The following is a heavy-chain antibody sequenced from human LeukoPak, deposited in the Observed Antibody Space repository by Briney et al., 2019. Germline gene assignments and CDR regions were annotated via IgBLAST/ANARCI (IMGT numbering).Heavy chain of an antibody. Sequence: GRSLRLSCSASGFTFSSYGMHWVRQAPGKGLEWVAVIWYDGSNKYYADSVKGRFTISRDNSKNTLYLQMNTLRAEDTAVYYCGKQYSYGYDYWGQGTLVTVSS. CDR1: GFTFSSYG. CDR2: IWYDGSNK. J-gene: IGHJ4*02. D-gene: IGHD5-18*01. V-gene: IGHV3-33*06. CDR3: GKQYSYGYDY.